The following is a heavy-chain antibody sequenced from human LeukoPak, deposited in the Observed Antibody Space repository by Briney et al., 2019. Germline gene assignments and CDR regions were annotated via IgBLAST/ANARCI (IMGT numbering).Heavy chain of an antibody. V-gene: IGHV3-23*01. CDR2: ISGRGGST. CDR3: ARDGYSGYDDGYY. Sequence: GGSLRLSCAASGFTFTSYVMNWVRQAPGKGLEWVSTISGRGGSTYYADSVKGRFTISRDNAKNSLYLRMNSLRAEDTAVYYCARDGYSGYDDGYYWGQGTLVTVSS. D-gene: IGHD5-12*01. CDR1: GFTFTSYV. J-gene: IGHJ4*02.